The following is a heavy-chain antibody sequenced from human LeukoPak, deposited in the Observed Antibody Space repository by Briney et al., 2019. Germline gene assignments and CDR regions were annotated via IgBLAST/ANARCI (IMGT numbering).Heavy chain of an antibody. D-gene: IGHD1-26*01. CDR2: ISSSSSYI. J-gene: IGHJ4*02. Sequence: PGGSLRLSCAASGFTFSSYSMNWVRRAPGKGLEWVSSISSSSSYIYYADSVKGRFTISRDNARKSLYLQMNSLRAEDTAVYYCARGGSGSYYLDYWGQGTLVTVSS. CDR3: ARGGSGSYYLDY. V-gene: IGHV3-21*01. CDR1: GFTFSSYS.